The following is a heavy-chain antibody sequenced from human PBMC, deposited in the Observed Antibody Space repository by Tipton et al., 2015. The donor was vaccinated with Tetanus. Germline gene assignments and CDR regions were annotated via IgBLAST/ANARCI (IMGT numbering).Heavy chain of an antibody. D-gene: IGHD6-19*01. Sequence: TLSLTCSVSGGSLFSGSFYGAWVRQSPGKGLEWIGSISYSGRTYYSPSLKSRVTISGDTSKNQFSLNLTSVTAADTAAYFCASPIKQWLVPLDLWGQGILVTVSS. CDR3: ASPIKQWLVPLDL. V-gene: IGHV4-39*07. J-gene: IGHJ5*02. CDR2: ISYSGRT. CDR1: GGSLFSGSFY.